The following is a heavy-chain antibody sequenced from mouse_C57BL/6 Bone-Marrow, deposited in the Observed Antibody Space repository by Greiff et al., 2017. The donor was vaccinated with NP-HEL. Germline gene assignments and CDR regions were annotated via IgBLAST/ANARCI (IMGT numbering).Heavy chain of an antibody. J-gene: IGHJ1*03. D-gene: IGHD1-2*01. V-gene: IGHV5-4*03. CDR2: ISDVGSYT. Sequence: EVMLVESGGGLVKPGGSLQLSCAASGFTFSSYAMSWVRQTPEKRLEWVATISDVGSYTYYPDNVKGRFTISRDNAKNNLYLQMSHLKSEDTAMYYCARHYYGDFDVWGTGTTVTVSS. CDR3: ARHYYGDFDV. CDR1: GFTFSSYA.